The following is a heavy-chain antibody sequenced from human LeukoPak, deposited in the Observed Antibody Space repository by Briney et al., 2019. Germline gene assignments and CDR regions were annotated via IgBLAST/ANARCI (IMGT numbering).Heavy chain of an antibody. CDR1: GFTFSESW. CDR2: MNQDGSER. V-gene: IGHV3-7*01. D-gene: IGHD3-16*01. CDR3: ATYTHWVAGDV. Sequence: GGSLRLSCAASGFTFSESWMNWVRQAPGEGLEWVANMNQDGSERDYVDSVKGRFTISRDNARKSLYLQMSSLRAEDTAVYYCATYTHWVAGDVWGQGTTVTVSS. J-gene: IGHJ6*02.